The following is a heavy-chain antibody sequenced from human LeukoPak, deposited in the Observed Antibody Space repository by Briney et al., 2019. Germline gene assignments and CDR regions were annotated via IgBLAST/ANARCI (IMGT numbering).Heavy chain of an antibody. CDR1: GGSISSYH. V-gene: IGHV4-59*01. J-gene: IGHJ6*03. CDR3: ASCIAAAGTYYYMDV. CDR2: IYYSGST. D-gene: IGHD6-13*01. Sequence: SETLSLTCTVSGGSISSYHWSWIRQPPGKGLEWIGYIYYSGSTNYNPSLKSRVTISVDTSKNQFSLKLSSVTAADTAVYYCASCIAAAGTYYYMDVWGKGTTVTVSS.